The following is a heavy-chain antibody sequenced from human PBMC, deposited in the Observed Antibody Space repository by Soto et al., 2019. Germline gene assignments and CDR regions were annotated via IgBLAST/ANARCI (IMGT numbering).Heavy chain of an antibody. CDR2: IYHTGST. D-gene: IGHD1-26*01. CDR1: GYSITGAFY. V-gene: IGHV4-38-2*01. CDR3: ASLNIGSYYSSRNYFDF. J-gene: IGHJ4*02. Sequence: PSETLSLTCAVSGYSITGAFYWGWIWQSPGKGLEWIGSIYHTGSTYYNPSLKSRVTISVDTSKNQFSLKLSSVTAADTAVYYCASLNIGSYYSSRNYFDFWGQGTLVTVSS.